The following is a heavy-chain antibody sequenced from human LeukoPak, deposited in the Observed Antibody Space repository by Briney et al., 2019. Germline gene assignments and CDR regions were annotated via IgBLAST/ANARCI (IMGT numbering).Heavy chain of an antibody. CDR1: GYTFTSYG. V-gene: IGHV1-18*01. J-gene: IGHJ4*02. CDR2: ISAYNGNT. CDR3: ARWREYYGSGSFDY. D-gene: IGHD3-10*01. Sequence: ASVKVSCKASGYTFTSYGISWVRQAPGQGLEWMGWISAYNGNTNYAQKLQGRVTMTTDTSTSTAYMELRSLRSDDTAVYYCARWREYYGSGSFDYWGQGTLVTVSS.